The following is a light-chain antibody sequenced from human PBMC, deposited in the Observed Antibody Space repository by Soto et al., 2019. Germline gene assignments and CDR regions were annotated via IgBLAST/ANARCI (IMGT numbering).Light chain of an antibody. Sequence: DIQMTQSPSTLSASVGDRVTITCRASQSISSWLAWYQQKPGKAPKLLIYKASTLKSRVPSRFSGSGSGTEFTLTISSLQPDDFATYYCQQYNSYWTFGQGTKVEIK. CDR1: QSISSW. J-gene: IGKJ1*01. CDR2: KAS. V-gene: IGKV1-5*03. CDR3: QQYNSYWT.